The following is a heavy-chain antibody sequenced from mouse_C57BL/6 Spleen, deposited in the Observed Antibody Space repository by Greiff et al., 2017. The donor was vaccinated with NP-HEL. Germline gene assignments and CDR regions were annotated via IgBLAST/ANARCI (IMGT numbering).Heavy chain of an antibody. CDR1: GYTFTSYW. CDR3: ARRPITTVVADWYFDV. J-gene: IGHJ1*03. D-gene: IGHD1-1*01. V-gene: IGHV1-50*01. Sequence: QVQLQQPGAELVKPGASVKLSCKASGYTFTSYWMQWVKQRPGQGLEWIGEIDPSDSYTNYNQKFKGKATLTVDTSSSTAYMQLSSLTSEDSAVYYCARRPITTVVADWYFDVWGTGTTVTVSS. CDR2: IDPSDSYT.